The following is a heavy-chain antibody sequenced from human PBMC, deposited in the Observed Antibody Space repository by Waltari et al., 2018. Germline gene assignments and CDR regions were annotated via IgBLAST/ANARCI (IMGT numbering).Heavy chain of an antibody. CDR3: AKGPYYGSAIGMDV. V-gene: IGHV3-23*01. J-gene: IGHJ6*02. CDR2: FRGTGGIT. CDR1: GFTFSNFG. Sequence: EAQLLESGGGLVQPGGSLRLSCPASGFTFSNFGMSWVRQSPGEGVEWGSGFRGTGGITSQSDAVKGRFTISRDKSKNTLYLQMNSLRAEDSAVYYCAKGPYYGSAIGMDVWGQGTTVAVSS. D-gene: IGHD3-10*01.